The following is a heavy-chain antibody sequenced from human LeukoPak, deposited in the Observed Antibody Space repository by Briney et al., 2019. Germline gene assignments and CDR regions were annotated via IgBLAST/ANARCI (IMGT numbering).Heavy chain of an antibody. CDR2: MNPNSGNT. CDR3: ARRGIAASGEDY. CDR1: GYTFTSYD. V-gene: IGHV1-8*03. D-gene: IGHD6-13*01. J-gene: IGHJ4*02. Sequence: ASVKVSCKASGYTFTSYDINWVRQATGQGLEWMGWMNPNSGNTGYAQKFQGRVTITRNTSISTAYMELSSLRSEDTAVYYCARRGIAASGEDYWGQGTLVTVSS.